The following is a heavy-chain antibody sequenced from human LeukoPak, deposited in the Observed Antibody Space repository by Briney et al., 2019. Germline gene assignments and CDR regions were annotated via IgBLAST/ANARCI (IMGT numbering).Heavy chain of an antibody. CDR1: GGSISSYY. J-gene: IGHJ4*02. V-gene: IGHV4-59*08. CDR2: IYYSGST. CDR3: ARSRGYSYGTTFLDY. Sequence: PSETLSLTCTVSGGSISSYYWSWIRQPPGKGLECIGYIYYSGSTNYNPSLKSRVTISVDTSKNQFSLKLSSVTAADTAVYYRARSRGYSYGTTFLDYWGQGTLVTVSS. D-gene: IGHD5-18*01.